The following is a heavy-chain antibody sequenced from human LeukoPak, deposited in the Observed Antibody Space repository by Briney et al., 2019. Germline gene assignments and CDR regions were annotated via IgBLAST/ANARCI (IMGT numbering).Heavy chain of an antibody. CDR3: ARDMWWELLRRGGGFDY. CDR2: ISPNGDTI. V-gene: IGHV3-11*04. CDR1: GFSFSDRY. Sequence: GGSLRLSCAAAGFSFSDRYMSWIRQAPGKGMEWVAYISPNGDTIHYADSVKGRFSISRDNAKNSLFLQVNSLRAEDTAVYYCARDMWWELLRRGGGFDYWGQGTLVTVSS. D-gene: IGHD1-26*01. J-gene: IGHJ4*02.